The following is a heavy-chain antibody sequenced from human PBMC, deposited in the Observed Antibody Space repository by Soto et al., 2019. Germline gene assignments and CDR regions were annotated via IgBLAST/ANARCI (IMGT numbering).Heavy chain of an antibody. CDR2: INHRGST. CDR1: GESFSGYY. Sequence: QVQLQQSGAGVLKPSETLSLTCGVYGESFSGYYWTWIRQPPGKGLEWIGEINHRGSTNYNPSLTRRVTISVDTYRTQFSLKPSSVTAAESAVFYCARGAGRATVIYEYWGQGILVTVSS. V-gene: IGHV4-34*01. CDR3: ARGAGRATVIYEY. D-gene: IGHD3-10*01. J-gene: IGHJ4*02.